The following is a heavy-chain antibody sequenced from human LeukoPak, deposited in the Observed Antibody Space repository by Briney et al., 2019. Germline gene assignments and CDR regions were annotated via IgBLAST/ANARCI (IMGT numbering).Heavy chain of an antibody. V-gene: IGHV3-53*01. J-gene: IGHJ6*03. CDR2: IYSGGST. D-gene: IGHD5-18*01. CDR1: GFTVSSNY. Sequence: PGGSLRLSCAASGFTVSSNYMSWVRQAPGKGLEWVSVIYSGGSTYYADSVKGRFTISRDNSKNTLYLQMNSLRAEDTAVYYCARERRGYSYGQIESRYMDVWGKGTTVTVSS. CDR3: ARERRGYSYGQIESRYMDV.